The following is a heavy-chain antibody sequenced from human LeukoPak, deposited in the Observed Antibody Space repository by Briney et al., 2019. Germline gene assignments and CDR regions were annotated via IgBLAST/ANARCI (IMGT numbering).Heavy chain of an antibody. V-gene: IGHV3-66*01. J-gene: IGHJ4*02. Sequence: GGSLRLSCAASGFTVSSNYMSWVRQAPGKGLEWVSVIYSGGSTYYADSVKGRFTISRDNSKNTLYLQMNSLRAEDTAVYYCAREKAATVLYYFDYWGQGTLVTVSS. CDR3: AREKAATVLYYFDY. D-gene: IGHD6-13*01. CDR2: IYSGGST. CDR1: GFTVSSNY.